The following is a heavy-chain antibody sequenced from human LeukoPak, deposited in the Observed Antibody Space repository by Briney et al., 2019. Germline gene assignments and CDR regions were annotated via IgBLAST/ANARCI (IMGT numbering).Heavy chain of an antibody. D-gene: IGHD3-10*01. CDR2: INPDGGNT. CDR3: ARALVNPTLDS. CDR1: GYTFSNYG. J-gene: IGHJ5*01. Sequence: ASVKVSCKASGYTFSNYGISWVRQAPGQGLEWVGQINPDGGNTRYAQRFHGRVILSTDMSTSTVYMEVSSLRSDDTAVYYCARALVNPTLDSWGQGTLVTVSS. V-gene: IGHV1-18*01.